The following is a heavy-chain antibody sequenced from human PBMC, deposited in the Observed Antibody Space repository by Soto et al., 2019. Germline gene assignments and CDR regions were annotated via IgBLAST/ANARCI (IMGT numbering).Heavy chain of an antibody. V-gene: IGHV1-2*02. J-gene: IGHJ4*02. Sequence: ASVKVSCKASGYTFTGYYMHWVRQAPGQGLEWMGWINPNSGGTNYADSVKGRFTMSRDNSRNMLYLQMNSLRAEDTAIYYCVKDHCTLTNCIAGFDYWGPGTLVTVSS. D-gene: IGHD2-8*01. CDR1: GYTFTGYY. CDR2: INPNSGGT. CDR3: VKDHCTLTNCIAGFDY.